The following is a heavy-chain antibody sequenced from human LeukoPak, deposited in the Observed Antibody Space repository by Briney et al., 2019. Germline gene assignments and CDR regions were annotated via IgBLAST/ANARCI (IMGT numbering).Heavy chain of an antibody. J-gene: IGHJ4*02. CDR3: ARALNWDNFDY. CDR2: ISYDGSNK. Sequence: PGGSLRLSCAASGFTFSSYGMHWVRQAPGKGLEWVAVISYDGSNKYYADSVEGRFTISRDNSKNTLYLQMNSLRAEDTAVYYCARALNWDNFDYWGQGTLVTVSS. V-gene: IGHV3-30*03. CDR1: GFTFSSYG. D-gene: IGHD1/OR15-1a*01.